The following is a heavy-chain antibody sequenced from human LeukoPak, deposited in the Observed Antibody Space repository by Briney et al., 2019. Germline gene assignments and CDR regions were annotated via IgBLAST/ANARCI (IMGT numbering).Heavy chain of an antibody. Sequence: GESLKISCKGSGYSFTSYWIGWVRPMPGKGLEWMGIIYPGDSDTRYSPSFQGQVTISADKSISTAYLQWSSLKASDTAMYYCARPQFYYDSSGYPGAFDIWGQGTMVTVSS. V-gene: IGHV5-51*01. CDR1: GYSFTSYW. CDR3: ARPQFYYDSSGYPGAFDI. D-gene: IGHD3-22*01. J-gene: IGHJ3*02. CDR2: IYPGDSDT.